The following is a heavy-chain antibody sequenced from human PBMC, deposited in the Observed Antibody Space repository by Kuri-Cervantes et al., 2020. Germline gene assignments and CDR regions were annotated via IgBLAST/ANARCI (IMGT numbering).Heavy chain of an antibody. CDR3: TRYCSSSSCPIEAAFDI. V-gene: IGHV3-73*01. CDR1: GFTFSGSD. CDR2: IRIKAHSYAT. D-gene: IGHD2-2*01. J-gene: IGHJ3*02. Sequence: GGSLRLSCAASGFTFSGSDMHWVRQASGKGLEWVGRIRIKAHSYATAYAASVKGRFTISRDDSKNTAYLEMNSLKIDDTAVYYCTRYCSSSSCPIEAAFDIWGQGTMVTVSS.